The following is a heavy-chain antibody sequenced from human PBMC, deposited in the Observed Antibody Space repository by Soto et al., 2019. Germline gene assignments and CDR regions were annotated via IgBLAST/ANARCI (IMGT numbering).Heavy chain of an antibody. V-gene: IGHV5-51*01. D-gene: IGHD3-22*01. CDR2: IYPGDSDT. CDR1: GYTFTGYW. Sequence: GASLKISCKGSGYTFTGYWIGVVRQMPGKGLEWMGIIYPGDSDTRYSPSFQGQVTISADKSISTAYLQWSSLKASDTAMYYCAILYDSSGSPFDYWGQGTLVTVSS. J-gene: IGHJ4*02. CDR3: AILYDSSGSPFDY.